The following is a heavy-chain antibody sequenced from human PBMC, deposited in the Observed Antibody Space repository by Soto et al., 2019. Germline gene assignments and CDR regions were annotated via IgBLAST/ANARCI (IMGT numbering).Heavy chain of an antibody. CDR2: NYHSGNT. J-gene: IGHJ4*02. CDR3: VREAYIGYGHAIDH. CDR1: GVTISTYY. V-gene: IGHV4-59*01. D-gene: IGHD5-12*01. Sequence: SDTLLLTCAVSGVTISTYYWRWIPQPPRKGLEWIGYNYHSGNTNYNTSLKSRVTISVDTSKNQFSLQLTSVTAADTAIYYCVREAYIGYGHAIDHWGQGTLVTVS.